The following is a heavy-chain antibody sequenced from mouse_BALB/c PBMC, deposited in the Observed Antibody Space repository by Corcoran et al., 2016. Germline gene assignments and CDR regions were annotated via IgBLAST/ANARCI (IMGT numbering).Heavy chain of an antibody. J-gene: IGHJ4*01. CDR2: ISYDGSN. Sequence: DVQLQESGPGLVKPSQSLSLTCSVTGYSITSGYYWNWIRQFPGNKLEWMGYISYDGSNNYNPSLKNRISITRDTSKNQFFLKLNSVTTEDTATYYCARDLSLVGNYYAMDYWGQGTSVTVSS. D-gene: IGHD2-10*02. V-gene: IGHV3-6*02. CDR3: ARDLSLVGNYYAMDY. CDR1: GYSITSGYY.